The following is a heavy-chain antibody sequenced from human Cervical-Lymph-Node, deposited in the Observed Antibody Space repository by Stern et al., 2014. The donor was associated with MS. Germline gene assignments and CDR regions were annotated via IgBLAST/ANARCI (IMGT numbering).Heavy chain of an antibody. CDR2: IYNTWTS. CDR1: GGPIDSYY. D-gene: IGHD1-26*01. Sequence: QLQLQESGPGLVKPPETLSLACTVSGGPIDSYYWSWIRQPPGKGLEWIGYIYNTWTSSYNPSLKSRCTISIDKSQRHFSLKLSSVTAADTAVYYCAGGGHYGRFDYWGQGALVTVSS. CDR3: AGGGHYGRFDY. V-gene: IGHV4-59*01. J-gene: IGHJ4*02.